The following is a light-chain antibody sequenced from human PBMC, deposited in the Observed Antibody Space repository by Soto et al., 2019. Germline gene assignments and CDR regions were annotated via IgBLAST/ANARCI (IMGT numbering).Light chain of an antibody. CDR1: QDIRNS. J-gene: IGKJ3*01. Sequence: DIQMTQSPSSLSASVGDRVTITCRASQDIRNSLAWFQQKPGKVPKSLIFDTSNLQNGVPSRFSGSRSGTDFTLTISSLQPEDFATYYCQQCATFPYTFGPGTTVDIK. CDR2: DTS. CDR3: QQCATFPYT. V-gene: IGKV1-16*01.